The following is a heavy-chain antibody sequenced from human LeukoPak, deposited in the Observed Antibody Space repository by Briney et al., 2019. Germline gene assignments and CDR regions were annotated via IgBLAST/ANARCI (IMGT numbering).Heavy chain of an antibody. CDR3: ARAYSYGLFDY. CDR1: GGSISGFF. D-gene: IGHD5-18*01. CDR2: TYSSGST. J-gene: IGHJ4*02. Sequence: SETLSLTCTVSGGSISGFFWSRVRQPPGKGLEHIGYTYSSGSTNYSPSLKSRVTISLDTSKNQVSLNLSSVTAADTAVYYCARAYSYGLFDYWGQGTLVTVSS. V-gene: IGHV4-59*12.